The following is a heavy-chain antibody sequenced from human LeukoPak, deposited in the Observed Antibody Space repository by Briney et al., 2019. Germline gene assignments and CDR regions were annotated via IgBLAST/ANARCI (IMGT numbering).Heavy chain of an antibody. J-gene: IGHJ4*02. V-gene: IGHV1-2*02. D-gene: IGHD3-10*01. Sequence: GASVKVSCRSSGYTFSTHTLNWVRQAPGQGLEWMGWINPNSGGTNYAQKFQGRVTMTRDTSISTAYMELSRLRSDDTAVYYCARDSGERGSGSYLIAYWGQGTLVTVSS. CDR1: GYTFSTHT. CDR2: INPNSGGT. CDR3: ARDSGERGSGSYLIAY.